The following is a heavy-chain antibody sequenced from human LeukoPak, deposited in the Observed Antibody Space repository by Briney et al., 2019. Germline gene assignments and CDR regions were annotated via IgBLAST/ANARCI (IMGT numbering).Heavy chain of an antibody. D-gene: IGHD6-13*01. Sequence: SVKVSCKASGGTFSSYAISWVRQAPGHGLEWMGGIIPIFGTANYAQKFQGRVTITADKSTSTAYMELSSLRSEDTAVYYCARAAAGTGYYFDYWGQGTLVTVSS. V-gene: IGHV1-69*06. J-gene: IGHJ4*02. CDR2: IIPIFGTA. CDR3: ARAAAGTGYYFDY. CDR1: GGTFSSYA.